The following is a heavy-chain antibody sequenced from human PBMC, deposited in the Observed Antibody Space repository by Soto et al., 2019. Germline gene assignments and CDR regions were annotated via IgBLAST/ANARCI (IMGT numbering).Heavy chain of an antibody. J-gene: IGHJ4*02. Sequence: QVQLQESGPGVVQPSETLSLTCSVSGDSISYYYWSWIRQPPGRGLEWIGYVHNSDTGDYNPSLNSRLTISMDTSKNHFSLILGSVTAADTAVYFCARHKTYGSGFCSPYYFDSWGQGTLVTVSS. CDR2: VHNSDTG. CDR3: ARHKTYGSGFCSPYYFDS. CDR1: GDSISYYY. D-gene: IGHD3-10*01. V-gene: IGHV4-59*08.